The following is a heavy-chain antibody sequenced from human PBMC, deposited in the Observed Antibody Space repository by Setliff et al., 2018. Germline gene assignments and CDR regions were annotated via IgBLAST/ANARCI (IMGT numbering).Heavy chain of an antibody. CDR2: IDPSGDTT. Sequence: ASVKVSCKTSGYSFTNYFIHWVRQAPGQGLEWMGVIDPSGDTTSYAQKFQGRVTMTRDTSTSTVYMELSSLRSEDTAVYYCARDEGSGWYVGYWGRGTLVTVSS. J-gene: IGHJ4*02. CDR3: ARDEGSGWYVGY. D-gene: IGHD6-19*01. CDR1: GYSFTNYF. V-gene: IGHV1-46*01.